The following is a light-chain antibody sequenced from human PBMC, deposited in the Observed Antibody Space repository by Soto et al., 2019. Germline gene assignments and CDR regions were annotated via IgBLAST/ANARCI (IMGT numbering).Light chain of an antibody. CDR1: SSDVGGYNY. V-gene: IGLV2-14*01. CDR2: EVS. Sequence: QSVLTQPASVSGSPGQSITISCTGTSSDVGGYNYVSWYQQNPGKAPKLMIYEVSNRPSGDSNRFSGSKSGNMASLTISGLQAEDEADYYCSSYTINRTYVFGTGTKVTVL. CDR3: SSYTINRTYV. J-gene: IGLJ1*01.